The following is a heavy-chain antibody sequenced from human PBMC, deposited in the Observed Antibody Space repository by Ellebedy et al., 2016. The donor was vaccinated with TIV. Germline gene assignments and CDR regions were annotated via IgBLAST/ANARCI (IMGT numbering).Heavy chain of an antibody. CDR1: GGSISSSNW. D-gene: IGHD1-1*01. CDR2: IYHSGST. V-gene: IGHV4-4*02. Sequence: SETLSLXXAVSGGSISSSNWWSWVRQPPGKGLEWIGEIYHSGSTNYNPSLKSRVTISVDKSKNQVSLKLSSVTAADTAVYYCSRGDWNDVSAGLSRNYFDYWGQGTLVTVSS. J-gene: IGHJ4*02. CDR3: SRGDWNDVSAGLSRNYFDY.